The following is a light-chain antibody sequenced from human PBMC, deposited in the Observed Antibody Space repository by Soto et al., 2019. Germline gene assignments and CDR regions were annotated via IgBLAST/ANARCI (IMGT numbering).Light chain of an antibody. CDR2: GAS. V-gene: IGKV3-20*01. Sequence: EIMLTQSPATLCLTPGERATLSCRASQSVSSSSLAWYQHKPGQAPRLLIYGASSRATGIPDRFSGSGSGTDFTLTIIRLEPEDFAVYYCQQYDSTPWTFGQGTMVDIK. J-gene: IGKJ1*01. CDR1: QSVSSSS. CDR3: QQYDSTPWT.